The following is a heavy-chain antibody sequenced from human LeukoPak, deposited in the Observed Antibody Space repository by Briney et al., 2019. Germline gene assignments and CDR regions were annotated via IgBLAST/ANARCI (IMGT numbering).Heavy chain of an antibody. V-gene: IGHV1-8*01. CDR2: MNPNSGNT. J-gene: IGHJ3*02. CDR3: ARGSTSDAFDI. CDR1: GYTFTSYD. Sequence: ASVKVSCKASGYTFTSYDINWVRQAPGQGLEWMGWMNPNSGNTGYAQKFQGRVTMTRNTSISTVYMELSSLRSEDTAVYYCARGSTSDAFDIWGQGTMVTVSS.